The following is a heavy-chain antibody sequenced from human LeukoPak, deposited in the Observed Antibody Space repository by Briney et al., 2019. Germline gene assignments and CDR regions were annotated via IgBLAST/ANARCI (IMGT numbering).Heavy chain of an antibody. V-gene: IGHV4-59*01. D-gene: IGHD1-26*01. CDR1: GGSISSYY. CDR2: IYYIGST. Sequence: SETLSLTCTVSGGSISSYYWSWIRQPPGKGREGMGYIYYIGSTNYNPSLKSRGTVSLDTSKNQFSLKLSSVPAAATAVYYCARAGLVWGAHDFDYWGQGTLVTVSS. J-gene: IGHJ4*02. CDR3: ARAGLVWGAHDFDY.